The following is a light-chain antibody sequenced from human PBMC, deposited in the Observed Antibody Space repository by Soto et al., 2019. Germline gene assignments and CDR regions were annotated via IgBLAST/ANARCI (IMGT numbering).Light chain of an antibody. CDR2: DVS. V-gene: IGLV2-14*01. J-gene: IGLJ1*01. CDR3: GSYTTSSNYV. CDR1: SSDVGAYNY. Sequence: QSVLTQPASVSGSPGQSFTISCTGTSSDVGAYNYVSWYQQHPGKAPKLMIYDVSHRPSGVSHRFSGSKSGNTASLTISGLQAEDEADYYCGSYTTSSNYVFGTGTKVTVL.